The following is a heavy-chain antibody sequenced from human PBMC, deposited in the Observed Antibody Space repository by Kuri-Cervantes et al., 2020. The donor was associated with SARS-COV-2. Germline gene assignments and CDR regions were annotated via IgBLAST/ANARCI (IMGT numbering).Heavy chain of an antibody. CDR1: GFTFSSYS. CDR2: ISGSGGST. CDR3: AKWAPSSGYYFKSWFDP. D-gene: IGHD3-22*01. V-gene: IGHV3-23*01. Sequence: GESLKTSCAASGFTFSSYSMNWVRQAPGKGLEWVSAISGSGGSTYYADSVKGRFTISRDNSKNTLYLQMNSLRAEDTAVYYCAKWAPSSGYYFKSWFDPWGQGTLVTVSS. J-gene: IGHJ5*02.